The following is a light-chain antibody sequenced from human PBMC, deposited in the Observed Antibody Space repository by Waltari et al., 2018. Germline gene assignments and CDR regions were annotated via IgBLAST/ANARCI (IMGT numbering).Light chain of an antibody. CDR1: SSDVGGYNS. CDR2: EVS. CDR3: SSFTSSITRV. V-gene: IGLV2-14*01. Sequence: QSALTQPASVSGSPGQSITISCTGTSSDVGGYNSVAWYQQHSGKAPKLMIYEVSHRPSGVSNRFAGSKSVNTASLTISGLQAEDEADYYCSSFTSSITRVFGTGTKVTVL. J-gene: IGLJ1*01.